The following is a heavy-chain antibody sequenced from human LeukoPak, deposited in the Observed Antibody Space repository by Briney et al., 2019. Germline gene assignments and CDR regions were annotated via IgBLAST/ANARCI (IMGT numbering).Heavy chain of an antibody. CDR2: IKQDGSEK. V-gene: IGHV3-7*01. J-gene: IGHJ4*02. CDR1: GFTFSSYW. D-gene: IGHD3-10*01. Sequence: GGSLRLSCAASGFTFSSYWMSWVRQAPGKGLEWVANIKQDGSEKYYVDSVKGRFTISRDNAKNSLYLQMNSLRAEDTAVYYCARDGMVRGVMFVYWGQGTLVTVSS. CDR3: ARDGMVRGVMFVY.